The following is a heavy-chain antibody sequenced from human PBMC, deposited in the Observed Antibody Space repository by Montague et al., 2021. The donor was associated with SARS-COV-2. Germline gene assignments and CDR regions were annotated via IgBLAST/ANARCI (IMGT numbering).Heavy chain of an antibody. CDR3: ARGNSRGWYGYYYYGMDV. D-gene: IGHD6-19*01. J-gene: IGHJ6*02. V-gene: IGHV4-4*02. Sequence: SETLSLTCAVSGGSISSSNWWSWVRQPPGKGLEWIGEIYHSGSTNYNPSLKSRVTISVDKSKNQFSLKLSSVTAADTAVYYCARGNSRGWYGYYYYGMDVWGQGTTVTVSS. CDR1: GGSISSSNW. CDR2: IYHSGST.